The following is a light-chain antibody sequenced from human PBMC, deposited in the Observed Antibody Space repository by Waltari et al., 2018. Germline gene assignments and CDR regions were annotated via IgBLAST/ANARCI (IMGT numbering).Light chain of an antibody. CDR1: SRDVGYYNL. V-gene: IGLV2-23*02. J-gene: IGLJ2*01. CDR3: CSYAGSSTLV. CDR2: EVS. Sequence: QSALTQPASVSGSPGQSITISCTGTSRDVGYYNLVSWYQQHPGKAPRVMIYEVSNRPSGVSNRFSGSKSGNTASLTISGLQAEDEADYYCCSYAGSSTLVFGGGTKVTVL.